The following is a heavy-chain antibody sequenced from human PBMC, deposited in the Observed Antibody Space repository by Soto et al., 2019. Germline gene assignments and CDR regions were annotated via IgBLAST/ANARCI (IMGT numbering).Heavy chain of an antibody. V-gene: IGHV1-2*02. D-gene: IGHD5-12*01. Sequence: QVQLVQSGAEVKESGASVKVSCKTSGYTFTGHYIHWVRQAPGQSPEWVGEIGPKNGDTRYAQKFQVKVTMTKDTSITTVYMELTNLSPDDTAVYYCGRGRSGEIVVFYWGQGTLVTVHS. CDR1: GYTFTGHY. CDR3: GRGRSGEIVVFY. J-gene: IGHJ4*02. CDR2: IGPKNGDT.